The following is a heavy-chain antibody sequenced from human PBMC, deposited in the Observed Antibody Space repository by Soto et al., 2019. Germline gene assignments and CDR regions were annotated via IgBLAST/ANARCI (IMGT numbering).Heavy chain of an antibody. D-gene: IGHD5-18*01. V-gene: IGHV1-69*01. CDR1: GGTFSSYA. CDR2: IIPIFGTA. CDR3: ARRYSYGYSRDY. Sequence: QVQLVQSGAEVKKPGSSVKVSCKASGGTFSSYAIRWVRQSPGQGLEWMGGIIPIFGTANYAQKIQGRVTITADESTSTAYMELSSLRSEDTAVYYCARRYSYGYSRDYWGQGTLVTVSS. J-gene: IGHJ4*02.